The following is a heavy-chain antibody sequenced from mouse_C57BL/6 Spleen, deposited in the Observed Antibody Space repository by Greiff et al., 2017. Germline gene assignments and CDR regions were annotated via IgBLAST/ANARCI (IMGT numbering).Heavy chain of an antibody. CDR3: AKKDSNYAWFAY. CDR1: GFSLTSYG. CDR2: IWRGGST. V-gene: IGHV2-5*01. D-gene: IGHD2-5*01. Sequence: VKLVESGPGLVQPSQSLSITCTVSGFSLTSYGVHWVRQSPGKGLEWLGVIWRGGSTDYNAAFMSRLSITKDNSKSQVFFKMNSLQADDTAIYYCAKKDSNYAWFAYWGQGTLVTVSA. J-gene: IGHJ3*01.